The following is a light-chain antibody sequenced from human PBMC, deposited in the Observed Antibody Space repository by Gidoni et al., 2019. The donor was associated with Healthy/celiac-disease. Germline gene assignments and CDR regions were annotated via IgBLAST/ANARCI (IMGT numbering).Light chain of an antibody. CDR3: QQYYSYPLT. J-gene: IGKJ4*01. CDR1: QGISSY. CDR2: AAP. V-gene: IGKV1-8*01. Sequence: AIRMTQSPSSFSASTGDRVTITCRASQGISSYLAWYQQKPGKAPKLLIYAAPTLQSWVPSRFSGSGSGTDFTLTISCLQSEDFATYYCQQYYSYPLTFGGGTKVEIK.